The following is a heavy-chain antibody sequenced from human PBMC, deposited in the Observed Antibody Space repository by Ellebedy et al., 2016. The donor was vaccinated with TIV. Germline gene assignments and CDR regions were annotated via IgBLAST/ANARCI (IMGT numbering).Heavy chain of an antibody. D-gene: IGHD4-23*01. J-gene: IGHJ3*01. CDR1: GFSISDSY. CDR3: ARDPVGVGPAFDV. Sequence: GESLKIFCAVSGFSISDSYMSWVRQAPGKGLEWVSSITESGGNTYYADSVKGRFTISRDNSKDTLFLQMNSLRAEDTAIYFCARDPVGVGPAFDVWGQGTMVTVSS. V-gene: IGHV3-23*01. CDR2: ITESGGNT.